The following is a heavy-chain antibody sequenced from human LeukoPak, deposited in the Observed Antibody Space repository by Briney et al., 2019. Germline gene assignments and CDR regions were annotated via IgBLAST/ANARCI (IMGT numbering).Heavy chain of an antibody. V-gene: IGHV4-39*07. CDR3: VRDRGADCSAISCYEY. CDR2: IYYTGST. J-gene: IGHJ4*02. D-gene: IGHD2-15*01. CDR1: GGSISSSSYY. Sequence: SETLSLTCTVSGGSISSSSYYWGWIRQPPGKGLDWIGSIYYTGSTYYNPSLKSRVTISGDTSKNQFSLKLSSVTAADTAVYYCVRDRGADCSAISCYEYWGQGTLVTVSS.